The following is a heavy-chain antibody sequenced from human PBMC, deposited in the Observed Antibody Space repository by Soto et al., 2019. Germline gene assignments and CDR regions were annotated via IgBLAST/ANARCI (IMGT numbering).Heavy chain of an antibody. J-gene: IGHJ5*02. CDR3: TSDYDYTSS. CDR2: ISYGGSNK. CDR1: GFTFSSYA. V-gene: IGHV3-30-3*01. D-gene: IGHD3-16*01. Sequence: SGGSLRLSCAASGFTFSSYAMHWVRQAPGQGLEWVAVISYGGSNKYYADFVKGRFTISRDNSKNMLYLQMNSLRPEDTAVYYCTSDYDYTSSWGQGTLVTVS.